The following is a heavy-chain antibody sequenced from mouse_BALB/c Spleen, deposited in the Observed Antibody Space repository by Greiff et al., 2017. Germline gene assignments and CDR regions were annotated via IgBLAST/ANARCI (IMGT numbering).Heavy chain of an antibody. D-gene: IGHD1-2*01. V-gene: IGHV2-9*02. CDR1: GFSLTSYG. J-gene: IGHJ1*01. CDR3: ARDRYGSWYFDV. CDR2: IWAGGST. Sequence: QVQLKESGPGLVAPSQSLSITCTVSGFSLTSYGVHWVRQPPGKGLEWLGVIWAGGSTNYNSALMSRLSISKDNSKSQVFLKMNSLQTDDTAMYYCARDRYGSWYFDVWGAGTTVTVSS.